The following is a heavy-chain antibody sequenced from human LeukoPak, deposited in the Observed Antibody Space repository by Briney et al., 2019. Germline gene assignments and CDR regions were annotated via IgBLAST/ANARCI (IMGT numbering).Heavy chain of an antibody. CDR1: GGSISSSSYY. CDR3: ARLGPVWVQGEDY. D-gene: IGHD3-10*01. CDR2: IYYSGST. Sequence: SETLSLTCTVSGGSISSSSYYWGWIRQPPGKGLEWIGSIYYSGSTYYNPSIKSRVTISVDTSKNQFSLKLSSVTAADTAVYYCARLGPVWVQGEDYWGQGTLVTVSS. J-gene: IGHJ4*02. V-gene: IGHV4-39*01.